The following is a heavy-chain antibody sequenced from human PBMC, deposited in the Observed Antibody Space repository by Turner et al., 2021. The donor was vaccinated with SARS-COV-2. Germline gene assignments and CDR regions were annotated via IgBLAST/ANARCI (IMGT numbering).Heavy chain of an antibody. CDR2: IYYSGST. D-gene: IGHD2-2*02. V-gene: IGHV4-39*01. Sequence: LQLQESCPGRVKPSETLSLTCTVSGGCISSSSYYWGWFRQHPGKGLGGSGSIYYSGSTYYNPSPKSRVTISVDTAKTQFPLKLRSVTAADTAVYYCAGEVVVPTTILGAVYGMDVWGQGTTVTVSS. J-gene: IGHJ6*02. CDR1: GGCISSSSYY. CDR3: AGEVVVPTTILGAVYGMDV.